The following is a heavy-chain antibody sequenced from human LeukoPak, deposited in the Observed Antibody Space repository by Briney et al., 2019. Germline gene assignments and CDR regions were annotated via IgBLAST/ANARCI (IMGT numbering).Heavy chain of an antibody. D-gene: IGHD5-18*01. CDR1: GGSISSSSYY. CDR3: ARDLAYSRLDY. CDR2: INPEGSEK. J-gene: IGHJ4*02. V-gene: IGHV3-7*01. Sequence: ETLSLTCTVSGGSISSSSYYWGWIRQPPGKGLEWVASINPEGSEKYSADSVKGRFTISRDDAKNSLYLQMDSLRVEDTAFYYCARDLAYSRLDYWGQGMLVTVSS.